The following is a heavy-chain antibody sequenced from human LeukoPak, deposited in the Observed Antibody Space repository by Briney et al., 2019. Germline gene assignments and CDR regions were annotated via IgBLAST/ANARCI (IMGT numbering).Heavy chain of an antibody. CDR1: GFSLSSRGVG. Sequence: SGPTLVKPTQTITLTCTFSGFSLSSRGVGMGWIRQPPGKALEWLALIYWDDDKRYSPSLKDRLTVTKDTSNNQVVLTMTNVDPVDTATYYCAHGRYTGWSFYYFDYWGQGTLVTVSS. D-gene: IGHD6-19*01. J-gene: IGHJ4*02. CDR2: IYWDDDK. V-gene: IGHV2-5*02. CDR3: AHGRYTGWSFYYFDY.